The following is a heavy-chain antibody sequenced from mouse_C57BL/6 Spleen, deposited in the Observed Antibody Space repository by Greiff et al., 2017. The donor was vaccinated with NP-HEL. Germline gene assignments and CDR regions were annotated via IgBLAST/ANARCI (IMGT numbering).Heavy chain of an antibody. J-gene: IGHJ4*01. Sequence: GGGLVQPKGSLKLSCAASGFSFNTYAMNWVRQAPGKGLEWVARIRSKSNNYATYYADSVKDRFTISRDDSESMLYLQMNNLKTEDTAMYYCVRQGYYVYYAMDYWGQGTSVTVSS. D-gene: IGHD2-3*01. V-gene: IGHV10-1*01. CDR3: VRQGYYVYYAMDY. CDR2: IRSKSNNYAT. CDR1: GFSFNTYA.